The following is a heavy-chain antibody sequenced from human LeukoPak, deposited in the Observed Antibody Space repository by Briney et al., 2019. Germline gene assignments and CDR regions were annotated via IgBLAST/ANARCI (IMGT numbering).Heavy chain of an antibody. J-gene: IGHJ4*02. V-gene: IGHV4-39*07. CDR3: ARRLYGGNFDN. CDR1: GGSISSSSAY. D-gene: IGHD4-23*01. Sequence: PSETLSLTCTVSGGSISSSSAYWGWIRQPPGKGLEWIGSIYYSKNTYYNPSLKSRVTISADTSKNQFSLTLGSVAAADTAVYYCARRLYGGNFDNWGQGTLVTVSS. CDR2: IYYSKNT.